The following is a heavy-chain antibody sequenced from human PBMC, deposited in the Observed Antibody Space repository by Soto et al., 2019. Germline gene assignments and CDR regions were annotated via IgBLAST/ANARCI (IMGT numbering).Heavy chain of an antibody. J-gene: IGHJ4*02. Sequence: PSETLSLTCTGSGGAISSGGCCWSWIRQHPGKGLEWIGYIHYSGSTYYNPSLKSRVTISVDTSENQFSLKLSSVTAADTAVYYCASGRDAYKTGYWGQGTLVTVSS. CDR1: GGAISSGGCC. D-gene: IGHD1-1*01. V-gene: IGHV4-31*03. CDR3: ASGRDAYKTGY. CDR2: IHYSGST.